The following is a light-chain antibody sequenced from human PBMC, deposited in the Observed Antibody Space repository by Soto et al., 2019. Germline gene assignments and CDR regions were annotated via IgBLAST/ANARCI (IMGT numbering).Light chain of an antibody. CDR1: QSVNSRY. V-gene: IGKV3-20*01. CDR3: QKYGSSPPFS. J-gene: IGKJ3*01. CDR2: GAS. Sequence: IVLTQSPGTLSLSPGERATLSCRTSQSVNSRYLAWYQQRPGQAPRLLIYGASTRPTGIPDRFSGSGSGTDFTLTISSREPEDFAVYYCQKYGSSPPFSFGPGTKVDVK.